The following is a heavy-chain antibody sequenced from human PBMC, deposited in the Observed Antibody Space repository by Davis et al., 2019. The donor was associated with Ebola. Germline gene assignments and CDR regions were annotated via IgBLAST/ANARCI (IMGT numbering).Heavy chain of an antibody. CDR3: AREGRVQGLISVGMDV. V-gene: IGHV1-18*01. CDR2: ISAYNGNT. Sequence: ASVKVSCKASGYTFTSYGISWVRQAPGQGLAWMGWISAYNGNTNYAQKLQGRVTIIRDRSASTAYMELSSLRSEDTAVYYCAREGRVQGLISVGMDVWGQGTTVTVSS. J-gene: IGHJ6*02. D-gene: IGHD3-10*01. CDR1: GYTFTSYG.